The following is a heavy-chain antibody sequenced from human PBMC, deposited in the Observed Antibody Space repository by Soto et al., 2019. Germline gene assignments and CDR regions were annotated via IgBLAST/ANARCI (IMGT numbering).Heavy chain of an antibody. Sequence: SETLSLTCTVSGGSISSYYWSWIRQPPGKGLEWIGYIYYSGSTNYNPSLKSRVTISVDTSKNQFSLKLSSVTAADTAVYYCARASADYDSSGYYSFDYWGQGTLVTVSS. V-gene: IGHV4-59*01. CDR2: IYYSGST. CDR3: ARASADYDSSGYYSFDY. CDR1: GGSISSYY. J-gene: IGHJ4*02. D-gene: IGHD3-22*01.